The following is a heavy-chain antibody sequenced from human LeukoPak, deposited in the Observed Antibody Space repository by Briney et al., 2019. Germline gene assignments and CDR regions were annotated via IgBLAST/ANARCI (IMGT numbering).Heavy chain of an antibody. Sequence: GGSLRLSCAASGFTFENFGMSWVRQAPGKGLEWVSVINWNGVSIGYAYSVKGRFTISRDNAKNSLYLQMNSLRAEDTAFYYCARTGLGHCSSTSCYAGYYYYYTDVWGKGTTVTVS. J-gene: IGHJ6*03. CDR2: INWNGVSI. CDR3: ARTGLGHCSSTSCYAGYYYYYTDV. CDR1: GFTFENFG. D-gene: IGHD2-2*01. V-gene: IGHV3-20*04.